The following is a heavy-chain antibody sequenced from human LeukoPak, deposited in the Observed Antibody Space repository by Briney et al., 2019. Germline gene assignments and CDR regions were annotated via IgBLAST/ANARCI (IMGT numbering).Heavy chain of an antibody. V-gene: IGHV1-18*01. D-gene: IGHD5-12*01. J-gene: IGHJ4*02. CDR1: GYTFTTYG. CDR2: ISGYNGST. CDR3: ARSGYSGYDSLY. Sequence: GASVNVSCKASGYTFTTYGINWVRQGPGQGLEWMGWISGYNGSTNYAQKVQGRVTMTADTSTSTAYMELRSLRSDDTAVYYCARSGYSGYDSLYWGQGTLVTVSS.